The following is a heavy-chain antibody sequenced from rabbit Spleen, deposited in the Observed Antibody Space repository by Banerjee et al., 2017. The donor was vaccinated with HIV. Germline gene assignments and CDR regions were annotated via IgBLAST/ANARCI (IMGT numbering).Heavy chain of an antibody. Sequence: QEQLVESGGGLVRAEGSLKLSCTAYGLSFSNKAVMCWVRQAPGKGLEWIACINAITGKAVYANWAKGRFTISKTSSTTVTLQMTSLTAADTATYFCARDGIAGGSRATWDLWGPGTLVTVS. V-gene: IGHV1S45*01. CDR3: ARDGIAGGSRATWDL. J-gene: IGHJ4*01. CDR1: GLSFSNKAV. D-gene: IGHD8-1*01. CDR2: INAITGKA.